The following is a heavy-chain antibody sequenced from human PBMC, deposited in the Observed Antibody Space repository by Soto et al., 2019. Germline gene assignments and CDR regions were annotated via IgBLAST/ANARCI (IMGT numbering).Heavy chain of an antibody. D-gene: IGHD6-6*01. CDR1: GFTFSSYG. Sequence: GGSLRLSCAASGFTFSSYGMHWVRQAPGKGLEWVAVIWYDGSNKYYADSVKGRFTISRDNSKNTLYLQMNSLRAEDTAVYYCARDLYSSSSDNDAFDIWGQGTMVTVSS. V-gene: IGHV3-33*01. CDR2: IWYDGSNK. J-gene: IGHJ3*02. CDR3: ARDLYSSSSDNDAFDI.